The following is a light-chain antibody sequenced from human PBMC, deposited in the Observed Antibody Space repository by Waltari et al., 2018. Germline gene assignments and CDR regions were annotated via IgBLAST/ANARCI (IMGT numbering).Light chain of an antibody. V-gene: IGLV2-14*03. CDR2: EVN. CDR1: SSDIGRYNY. Sequence: QSALTQPASVSGSPGQSITISCTGTSSDIGRYNYVSWYQQHPGKATKLIIYEVNNRPSGVSNRFSGSKSGSTASLTISGLQADDEADYYCCSFTSTLDVCGGGTKLTVL. J-gene: IGLJ2*01. CDR3: CSFTSTLDV.